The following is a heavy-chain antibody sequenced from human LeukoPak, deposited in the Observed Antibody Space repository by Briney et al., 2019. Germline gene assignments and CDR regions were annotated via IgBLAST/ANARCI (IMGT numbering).Heavy chain of an antibody. Sequence: GGSLRLSCAASGFTFNSHWMSWARQAPGKGLEWVGRIKSKTDGGTTDYAAPVKGRFTISRDDSKNTLYLQMNSLKTEDTAVHYCSTTYYYDSSEGYWGQGTLVTVSS. V-gene: IGHV3-15*01. CDR2: IKSKTDGGTT. J-gene: IGHJ4*02. CDR1: GFTFNSHW. CDR3: STTYYYDSSEGY. D-gene: IGHD3-22*01.